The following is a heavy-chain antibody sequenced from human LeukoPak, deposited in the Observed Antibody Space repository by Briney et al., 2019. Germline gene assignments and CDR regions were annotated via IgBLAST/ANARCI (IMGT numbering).Heavy chain of an antibody. CDR3: ARSVVAVTWWFDP. CDR1: GGSISSYY. CDR2: IYYSGST. V-gene: IGHV4-59*01. Sequence: SETLSLTCTVSGGSISSYYWSWIRQPPGKGLEWIGYIYYSGSTNYNPSLKSRVTISVDTSKNQFSLKLSSVTAADTAVYYCARSVVAVTWWFDPWGQGTLVTVSS. D-gene: IGHD2-15*01. J-gene: IGHJ5*02.